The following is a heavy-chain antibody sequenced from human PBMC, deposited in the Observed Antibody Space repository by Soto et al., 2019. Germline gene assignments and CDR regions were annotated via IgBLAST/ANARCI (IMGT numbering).Heavy chain of an antibody. V-gene: IGHV3-33*01. D-gene: IGHD3-22*01. Sequence: QVQLVESGGGVVQPGRSLRLSCAASGFTFSSYGMHWVRQAPGKGLEWVAVIWYDGSNKYYADSVKGRFTISRDNSKNTLYLQMNSLRAEDTAVYYCAREFDSSGYAPIDYWGQGTLVTVSS. CDR2: IWYDGSNK. CDR1: GFTFSSYG. J-gene: IGHJ4*02. CDR3: AREFDSSGYAPIDY.